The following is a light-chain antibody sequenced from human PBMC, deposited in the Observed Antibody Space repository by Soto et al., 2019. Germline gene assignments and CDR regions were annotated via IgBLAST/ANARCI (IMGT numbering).Light chain of an antibody. V-gene: IGKV1-27*01. CDR1: QGIGSY. Sequence: DIQMTQSPSSLSASVGDRVTITCRASQGIGSYLAWYQQKPGKIPKLLIYTAFTLQSGVPSRFSGSGSGTDFTLTISSLQPEDVATYFCQEYTGAPYAFGQGTKLEIK. CDR3: QEYTGAPYA. J-gene: IGKJ2*01. CDR2: TAF.